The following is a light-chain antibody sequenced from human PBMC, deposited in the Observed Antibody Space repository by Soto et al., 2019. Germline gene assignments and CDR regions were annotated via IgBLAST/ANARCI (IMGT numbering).Light chain of an antibody. Sequence: QSVLTQPASVSGSPGQSITSSCTGTSSDVGGYNYVSWYQQHPGKAPKLMIYDVSNRPSGVSNRFSGPKSGNTASLTISGLQAEDEADYYCSSYTSSSTDVFGTGTKVTVL. CDR3: SSYTSSSTDV. V-gene: IGLV2-14*01. CDR2: DVS. J-gene: IGLJ1*01. CDR1: SSDVGGYNY.